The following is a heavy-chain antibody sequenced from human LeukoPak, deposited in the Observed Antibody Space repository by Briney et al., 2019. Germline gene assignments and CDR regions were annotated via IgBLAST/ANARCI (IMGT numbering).Heavy chain of an antibody. D-gene: IGHD6-19*01. V-gene: IGHV4-34*01. CDR1: GGSFSGYY. CDR2: INHSGST. Sequence: SETLSLTCAVYGGSFSGYYWSWIRQPPGKGLEWIGEINHSGSTNYNPSLKSRVTISVDTSKNQFSLKLSSVTAADTAVYYCASRSSGYSSGWLVFDYWGQGTLVTVSS. J-gene: IGHJ4*02. CDR3: ASRSSGYSSGWLVFDY.